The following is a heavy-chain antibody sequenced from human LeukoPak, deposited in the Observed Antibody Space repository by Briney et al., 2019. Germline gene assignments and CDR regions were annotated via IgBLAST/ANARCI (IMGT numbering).Heavy chain of an antibody. D-gene: IGHD5-24*01. CDR2: ISYDGSNK. CDR3: ARGRGGDGYNWLCYFDY. J-gene: IGHJ4*02. Sequence: GRSLRLSCAASGFTFSSYAMHWVRQAPGKELEWVAVISYDGSNKYYADSVKGRFTISRDNSKNTLYLQMNSLRSEDTAVYYCARGRGGDGYNWLCYFDYWGQGTLVTVSS. CDR1: GFTFSSYA. V-gene: IGHV3-30-3*01.